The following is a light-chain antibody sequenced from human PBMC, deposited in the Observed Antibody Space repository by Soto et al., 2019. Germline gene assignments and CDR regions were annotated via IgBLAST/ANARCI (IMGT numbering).Light chain of an antibody. CDR2: GSS. CDR3: QQYSNWPPAIT. V-gene: IGKV3-15*01. Sequence: EIVLTQSKATLSFSPGERATLSCRATETISTNLAWFQRKPGQPPRLLIYGSSTRATGVPDRFSGSGSGTEFTLIISSLQSEDVALYYCQQYSNWPPAITFGQGTRLEIK. J-gene: IGKJ5*01. CDR1: ETISTN.